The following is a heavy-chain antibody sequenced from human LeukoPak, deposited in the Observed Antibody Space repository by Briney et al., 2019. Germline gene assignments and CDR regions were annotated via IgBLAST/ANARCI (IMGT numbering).Heavy chain of an antibody. J-gene: IGHJ6*02. CDR3: ARDRGDGYGDYPAAGMDV. D-gene: IGHD4-17*01. CDR1: GFTFSSYS. Sequence: PGGSLRLSCAASGFTFSSYSMNWVRQTPGKGLEWVSSISSSSSYIYYADSVKGRFTISRDNAKNSLYLQMNSLRAEDTAVYYCARDRGDGYGDYPAAGMDVWGQGTTVTVSS. CDR2: ISSSSSYI. V-gene: IGHV3-21*01.